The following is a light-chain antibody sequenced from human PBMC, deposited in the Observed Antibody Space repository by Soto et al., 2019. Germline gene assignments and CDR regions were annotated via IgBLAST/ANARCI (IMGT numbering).Light chain of an antibody. CDR3: CSYVGSNNYV. J-gene: IGLJ1*01. Sequence: QSGLTQPPSASGSPGQAVAISRTGTSSDVGGYNYVSWYQQYPGKAPKLIMYEVTKRPSGVPDRFSGSKSGNTASLTVSGLQAEDEADYYCCSYVGSNNYVFGTGTKVTVL. CDR1: SSDVGGYNY. CDR2: EVT. V-gene: IGLV2-8*01.